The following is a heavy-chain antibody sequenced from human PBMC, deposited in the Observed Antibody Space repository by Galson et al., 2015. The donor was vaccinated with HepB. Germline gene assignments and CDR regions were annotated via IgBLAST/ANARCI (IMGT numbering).Heavy chain of an antibody. CDR1: GFTFSPIW. Sequence: SLRLSCAASGFTFSPIWMSWVRQAPGKGLEWVANIKQDGSEKYYVDSVKGRFTISRDNAKNSLYLQMNSPRAEDTAVYYCARDSSSWYYYYGMDVWGHGTTVTVSS. J-gene: IGHJ6*02. CDR3: ARDSSSWYYYYGMDV. D-gene: IGHD6-13*01. CDR2: IKQDGSEK. V-gene: IGHV3-7*03.